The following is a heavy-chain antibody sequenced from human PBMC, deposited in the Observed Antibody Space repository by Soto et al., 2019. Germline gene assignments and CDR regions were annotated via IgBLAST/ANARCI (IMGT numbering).Heavy chain of an antibody. CDR3: TSSYDFWSGYYTGMAYFDY. CDR1: GFTFSGSA. V-gene: IGHV3-73*01. D-gene: IGHD3-3*01. Sequence: EVPLVESGGGLVQPGGSLKLSCAASGFTFSGSAMHWVRQASGKGLEWVGRIRSKANSYATAYAASVKGRFTISRDDSKNTAYLQMNSLKTEDTAVYYCTSSYDFWSGYYTGMAYFDYWGQGTLVTVSS. CDR2: IRSKANSYAT. J-gene: IGHJ4*02.